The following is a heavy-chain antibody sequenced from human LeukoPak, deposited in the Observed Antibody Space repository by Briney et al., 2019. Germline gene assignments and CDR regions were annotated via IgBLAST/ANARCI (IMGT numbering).Heavy chain of an antibody. CDR2: IYYRGST. Sequence: SETLSLTCTVSGGSVSSGSYYWSWIRQPAAKGLEWMGYIYYRGSTNYNPSLKSRVTISVDTSKNQFSLKLSSVSAADTAVYYCAGLGASGNGYLSWFDPWGQGTLVTVSS. V-gene: IGHV4-61*01. J-gene: IGHJ5*02. CDR1: GGSVSSGSYY. CDR3: AGLGASGNGYLSWFDP. D-gene: IGHD3-22*01.